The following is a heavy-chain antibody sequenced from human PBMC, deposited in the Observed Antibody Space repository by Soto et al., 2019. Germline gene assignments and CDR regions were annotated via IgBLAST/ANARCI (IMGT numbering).Heavy chain of an antibody. CDR3: AREGEGHCISSSCLNWFDP. D-gene: IGHD2-2*01. V-gene: IGHV4-34*01. CDR1: GGSFSGYY. Sequence: PSETLSLTCAVYGGSFSGYYWTWIRQPPGTGLEWIGEINHSGSTNYNPSLKSRVTISVDTSKNQFSLKLTSVTAADTAVYYCAREGEGHCISSSCLNWFDPWGQGTMVTVSS. CDR2: INHSGST. J-gene: IGHJ5*02.